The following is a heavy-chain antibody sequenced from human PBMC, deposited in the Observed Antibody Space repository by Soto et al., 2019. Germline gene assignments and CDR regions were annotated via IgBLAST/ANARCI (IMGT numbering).Heavy chain of an antibody. CDR2: IYYSGST. J-gene: IGHJ1*01. Sequence: SETLSLTCIVSGGSINGYYWTWIRQPPGKGLEWIGYIYYSGSTNYNPSLKSRVTISVDTSKNQFSLKLSSVTAADTAVYYCARYQQYFENWGQGTLVTVSS. CDR1: GGSINGYY. CDR3: ARYQQYFEN. V-gene: IGHV4-59*08.